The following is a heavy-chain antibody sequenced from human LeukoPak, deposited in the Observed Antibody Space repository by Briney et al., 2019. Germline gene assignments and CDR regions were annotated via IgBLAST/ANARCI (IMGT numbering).Heavy chain of an antibody. Sequence: ASVKVSCKASGYTFTSYYMHWVRQAPGQGLEWMGIINPSGGSTSYAQKFQGRVTISVDTSKNQFSLKLSSVTAADTAVYYCARVLAAAGNEGYYFDYWGQGTLVTVSS. CDR2: INPSGGST. CDR1: GYTFTSYY. V-gene: IGHV1-46*01. D-gene: IGHD6-13*01. CDR3: ARVLAAAGNEGYYFDY. J-gene: IGHJ4*02.